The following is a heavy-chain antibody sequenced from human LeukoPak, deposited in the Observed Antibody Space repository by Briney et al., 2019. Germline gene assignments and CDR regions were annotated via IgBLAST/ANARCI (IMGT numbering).Heavy chain of an antibody. D-gene: IGHD1-26*01. CDR2: ISYDGTNK. CDR3: ARIEWERLGRAFDI. Sequence: GRSLRLSCAASGFTFSSYAMHWVRQAPGKGLEWVAVISYDGTNKYYAESVKGRFTISRDNSKNTLYLQMNSLRAEDMAVYHCARIEWERLGRAFDIWGQGTMVTVSS. V-gene: IGHV3-30*14. CDR1: GFTFSSYA. J-gene: IGHJ3*02.